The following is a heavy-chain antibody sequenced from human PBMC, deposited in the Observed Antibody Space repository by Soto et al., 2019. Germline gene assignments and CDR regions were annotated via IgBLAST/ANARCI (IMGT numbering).Heavy chain of an antibody. CDR1: GFSVNRGDYY. V-gene: IGHV4-39*01. CDR3: ARHFRSYSGGYHWFGP. CDR2: VYYSGGT. Sequence: ETLSLACPVSGFSVNRGDYYWAWMRQPPGKGLEWIGSVYYSGGTHQNPSQSRFIISIDTAKNQISLTLKSVTAADTAVYYCARHFRSYSGGYHWFGPWGQGTLVTVYS. J-gene: IGHJ5*02. D-gene: IGHD3-22*01.